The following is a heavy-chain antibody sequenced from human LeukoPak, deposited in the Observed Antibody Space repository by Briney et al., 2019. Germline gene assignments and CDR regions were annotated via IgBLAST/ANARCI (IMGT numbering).Heavy chain of an antibody. J-gene: IGHJ4*02. V-gene: IGHV1-8*03. Sequence: ASVKVSCKASGYTFTSYDINWVRQATGQGLEWMGWMNPNSGNTGYAQKFQGRVTITRNTSISTAYMELSSLRSGDTAVYYCARVAAGTPHFDYWGQGTLVTVSS. CDR1: GYTFTSYD. CDR2: MNPNSGNT. D-gene: IGHD6-13*01. CDR3: ARVAAGTPHFDY.